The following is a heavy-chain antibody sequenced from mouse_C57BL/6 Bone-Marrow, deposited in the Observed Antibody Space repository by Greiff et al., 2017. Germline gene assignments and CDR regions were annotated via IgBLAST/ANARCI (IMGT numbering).Heavy chain of an antibody. V-gene: IGHV1-64*01. J-gene: IGHJ1*03. CDR1: GYTFTSYW. CDR3: AIYGPNWYRDV. CDR2: IHPNSGST. Sequence: VQLQQPGAELVKPGASVKLSCKASGYTFTSYWMHWVKQRPGQGLEWIGMIHPNSGSTNYNEKFKSKATLTVDKSSSTAYMQLSSLTSEDSAVYYCAIYGPNWYRDVWGTGTTVTVSS. D-gene: IGHD1-1*02.